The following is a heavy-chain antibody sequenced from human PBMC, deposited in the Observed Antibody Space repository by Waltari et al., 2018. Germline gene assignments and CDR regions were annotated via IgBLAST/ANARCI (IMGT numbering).Heavy chain of an antibody. CDR1: GFTVSSFY. Sequence: VHVEESGGGLMQPGGSLRLSCAASGFTVSSFYMAWVSQAPGKGLEWVSLISSGGETYYADVVKGRFNISRDNSKNMVFLQMNSLRADDTAVYYCARETGVAVAGYGLDIWGQGTTVTVSS. CDR3: ARETGVAVAGYGLDI. CDR2: ISSGGET. V-gene: IGHV3-53*01. J-gene: IGHJ6*02. D-gene: IGHD2-15*01.